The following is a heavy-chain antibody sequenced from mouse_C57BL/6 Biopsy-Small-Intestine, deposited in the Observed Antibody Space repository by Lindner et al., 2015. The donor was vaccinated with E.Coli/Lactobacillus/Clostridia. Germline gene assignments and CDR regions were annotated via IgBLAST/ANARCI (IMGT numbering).Heavy chain of an antibody. CDR2: ISSGSSTI. CDR3: ARYDYYFDY. J-gene: IGHJ2*01. CDR1: GFTFSEYG. Sequence: VQLQESGGGLVKPGGSLKLSCAASGFTFSEYGMHWVRQAPEKGLEWVAYISSGSSTIYYADTVKGRFTISRDNAKNTLFLQMTSLRSEDTAMYYCARYDYYFDYWGQGTTLTVSS. D-gene: IGHD2-4*01. V-gene: IGHV5-17*01.